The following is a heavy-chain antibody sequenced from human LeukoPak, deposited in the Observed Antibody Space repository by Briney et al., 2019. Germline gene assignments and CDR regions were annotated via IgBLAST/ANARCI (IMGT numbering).Heavy chain of an antibody. CDR1: GGSISSYY. CDR3: ARDPRSGSYFDY. D-gene: IGHD1-26*01. Sequence: SETLSLTCTVSGGSISSYYWSWIRQPPGKGLEWIGEIYHSGSTNYNPSLKSRVTISVDKSKNQFSLKLSSVTAADTAVYYCARDPRSGSYFDYWGQGTLVTVSS. CDR2: IYHSGST. J-gene: IGHJ4*02. V-gene: IGHV4-59*12.